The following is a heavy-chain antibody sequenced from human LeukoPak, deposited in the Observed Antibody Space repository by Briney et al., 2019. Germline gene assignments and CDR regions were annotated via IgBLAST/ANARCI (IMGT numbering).Heavy chain of an antibody. V-gene: IGHV1-69*13. CDR1: GGTFSSYA. CDR2: IIPIFGTA. J-gene: IGHJ4*02. D-gene: IGHD6-19*01. CDR3: ARSSFAVAGPFDY. Sequence: ASVKGSCKASGGTFSSYAISWVRQAPGQGLEWMGGIIPIFGTANYAQKFQGRVTITADESTSTAYMELSSLRSEDTDVYYFARSSFAVAGPFDYWGQGTLVTVSS.